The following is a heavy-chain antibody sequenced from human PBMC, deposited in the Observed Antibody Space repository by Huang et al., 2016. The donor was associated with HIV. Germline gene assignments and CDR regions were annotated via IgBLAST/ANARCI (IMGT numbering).Heavy chain of an antibody. Sequence: QVQLVQSGPEVKSPGASVKVTCKASGYTFTNFAVLWVRQAPGQRPGWLGWINAGTGDTNYSQKFQGRVTISRDTSTSTAYLELSSLSSEDTAIYFCARGWLQLWYLADWGQGSLVTVSS. J-gene: IGHJ4*02. V-gene: IGHV1-3*01. D-gene: IGHD5-12*01. CDR3: ARGWLQLWYLAD. CDR1: GYTFTNFA. CDR2: INAGTGDT.